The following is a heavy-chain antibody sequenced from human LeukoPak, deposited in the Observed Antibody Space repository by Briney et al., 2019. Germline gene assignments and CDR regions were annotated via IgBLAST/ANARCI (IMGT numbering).Heavy chain of an antibody. D-gene: IGHD6-13*01. Sequence: ASVKVSCKASGYTFTSYDINWVRQATGQGLEWMGWMNPNSGNTGYAQKFQGRVTMTRNTSISTAYMELSSLRSEDTAVYYCARLRSSSWYGDSDYWGQGTLVTVSS. CDR1: GYTFTSYD. V-gene: IGHV1-8*01. CDR2: MNPNSGNT. CDR3: ARLRSSSWYGDSDY. J-gene: IGHJ4*02.